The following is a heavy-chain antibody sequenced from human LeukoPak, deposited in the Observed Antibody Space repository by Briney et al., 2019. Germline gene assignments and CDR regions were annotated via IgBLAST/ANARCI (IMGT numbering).Heavy chain of an antibody. CDR1: RYTFTRYG. CDR3: ARDTVTTCWLSDY. V-gene: IGHV1-18*01. J-gene: IGHJ4*02. CDR2: ISAYNVNT. D-gene: IGHD4-17*01. Sequence: ASVKVSCTASRYTFTRYGISWVRQAPGQGLEWMGWISAYNVNTNYAQKLQRRVTMTTDTSTSTACMELRRLRSDDTAVYYCARDTVTTCWLSDYWGQGTLVTVSS.